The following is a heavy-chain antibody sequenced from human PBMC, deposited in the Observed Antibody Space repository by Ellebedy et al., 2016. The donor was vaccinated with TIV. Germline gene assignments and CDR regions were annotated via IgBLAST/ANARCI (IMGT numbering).Heavy chain of an antibody. CDR1: GLTFSSHA. CDR3: AKSYYGSGSYIDY. CDR2: VGHGGTDT. J-gene: IGHJ4*02. D-gene: IGHD3-10*01. Sequence: GESLKISCAASGLTFSSHAMYWVRQAPGKGLEWVSGVGHGGTDTYYADSVKGRFTISRDNSKNTLYLQMNSLRAEDTALYYCAKSYYGSGSYIDYWGQGILVTVSS. V-gene: IGHV3-23*01.